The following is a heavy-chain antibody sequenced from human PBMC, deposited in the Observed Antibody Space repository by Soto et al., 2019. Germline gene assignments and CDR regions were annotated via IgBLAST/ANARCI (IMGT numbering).Heavy chain of an antibody. D-gene: IGHD1-26*01. V-gene: IGHV4-59*01. CDR2: IYYSGST. CDR1: GGSISSYY. Sequence: SETLSLTCTVYGGSISSYYWSWIRQPPGKGLEWIGYIYYSGSTNYNPSLKSRVTISVDTSKNQFSPKLSSVTAADTAVYYCARRYGGNFDYWGQGTLVTVSS. CDR3: ARRYGGNFDY. J-gene: IGHJ4*02.